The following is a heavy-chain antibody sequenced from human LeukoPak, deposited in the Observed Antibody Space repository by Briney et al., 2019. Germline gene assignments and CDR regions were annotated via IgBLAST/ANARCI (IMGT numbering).Heavy chain of an antibody. J-gene: IGHJ4*02. CDR3: ARKTSGWYDDYFDY. Sequence: GGSLRLSCAASGFTFSSYSMNWVRQAPGKGLEWVSSISSSSSYIYYADSVKGRFTISRDNAKNSLYLQMNSLRAEDTAVYYCARKTSGWYDDYFDYWGQGTLVTVSS. D-gene: IGHD6-19*01. V-gene: IGHV3-21*01. CDR2: ISSSSSYI. CDR1: GFTFSSYS.